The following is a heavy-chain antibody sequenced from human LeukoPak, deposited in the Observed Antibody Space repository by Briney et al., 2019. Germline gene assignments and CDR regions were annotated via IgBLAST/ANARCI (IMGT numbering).Heavy chain of an antibody. J-gene: IGHJ5*02. Sequence: SETLSLTCTVSGGSISSSSYYWGWIRQPPGKGLEWIGSIYYSVSTYYNPSLKSRVTISVDTSKNQFSLKLSSVTAADTAVYYCARDPSAYCSGGSCYFRFDPWGQGTLVTVSS. D-gene: IGHD2-15*01. CDR3: ARDPSAYCSGGSCYFRFDP. CDR2: IYYSVST. CDR1: GGSISSSSYY. V-gene: IGHV4-39*07.